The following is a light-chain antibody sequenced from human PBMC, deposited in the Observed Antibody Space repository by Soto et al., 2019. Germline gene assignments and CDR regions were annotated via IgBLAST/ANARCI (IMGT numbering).Light chain of an antibody. CDR2: GAS. V-gene: IGKV3-20*01. J-gene: IGKJ5*01. CDR1: QSVSSSY. CDR3: QQYDTSPIT. Sequence: EIVLTQSPGTLSLSPGERATLSCRASQSVSSSYLAWYQQKPGQAPRLLIYGASSRATGIPDRFSGSGSGTDFTLTITPLEPEDFVVYFCQQYDTSPITFGQGTRLE.